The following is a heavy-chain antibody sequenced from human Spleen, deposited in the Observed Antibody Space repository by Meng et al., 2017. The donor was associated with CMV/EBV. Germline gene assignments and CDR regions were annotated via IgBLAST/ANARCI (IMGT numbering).Heavy chain of an antibody. J-gene: IGHJ3*02. CDR2: IKSSSNYI. D-gene: IGHD3-3*01. CDR1: GFTFSDYV. CDR3: ARDPLLTIFGERGAFDI. V-gene: IGHV3-21*01. Sequence: GGSLRLSCAASGFTFSDYVMNWVRQAPGKGLEWVSSIKSSSNYIYYADSVKGRFTISRDNAKNSLYLQMNSLRAEDTAVYYCARDPLLTIFGERGAFDIWGQGTMVTVSS.